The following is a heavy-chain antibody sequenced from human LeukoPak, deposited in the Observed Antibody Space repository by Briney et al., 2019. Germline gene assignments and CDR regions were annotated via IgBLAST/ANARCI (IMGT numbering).Heavy chain of an antibody. CDR1: GFNFNDHD. J-gene: IGHJ6*02. V-gene: IGHV3-13*01. CDR3: TRVGLRGVTGEYHALDV. Sequence: GGSLTLSCAASGFNFNDHDMLWLREAIGKGLEWVSVIFPSGDTHYAGSVKGRFPISRENAKKSVHLQMNSLRAGDTAVYYCTRVGLRGVTGEYHALDVWGQGTTVTVSS. D-gene: IGHD2-21*02. CDR2: IFPSGDT.